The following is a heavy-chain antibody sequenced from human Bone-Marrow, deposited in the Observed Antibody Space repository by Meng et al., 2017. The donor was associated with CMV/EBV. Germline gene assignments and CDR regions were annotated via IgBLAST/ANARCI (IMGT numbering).Heavy chain of an antibody. CDR3: AGTYCSSTSCYYPFDY. J-gene: IGHJ4*02. CDR2: ISYDGSNK. D-gene: IGHD2-2*01. Sequence: GESLKISCAASGFTFSSYAMHWVRQAPGKGLEWVAVISYDGSNKYYADSVKGRFTISRDNSKNTLYLQMNSLRAEDTAVYYCAGTYCSSTSCYYPFDYWGQGTLVTVSS. V-gene: IGHV3-30-3*01. CDR1: GFTFSSYA.